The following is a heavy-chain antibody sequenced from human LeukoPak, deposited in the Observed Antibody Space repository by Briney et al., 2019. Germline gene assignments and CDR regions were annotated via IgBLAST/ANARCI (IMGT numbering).Heavy chain of an antibody. CDR1: GFTFGSYG. J-gene: IGHJ4*02. D-gene: IGHD2-2*01. Sequence: GGSLRLSCAASGFTFGSYGMHWVRQAPGKGLEWVAVISYDGSNKYYADSVKGRFTISRDNSKNTLYLQMNSLRAEDTAVYYCAKDAIVVVPAASIFDYWGQGTLVTVSS. CDR3: AKDAIVVVPAASIFDY. CDR2: ISYDGSNK. V-gene: IGHV3-30*18.